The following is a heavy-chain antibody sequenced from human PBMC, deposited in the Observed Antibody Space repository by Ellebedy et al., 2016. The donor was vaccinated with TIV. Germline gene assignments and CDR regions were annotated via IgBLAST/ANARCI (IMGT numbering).Heavy chain of an antibody. CDR3: ARVPSAYFDAFDL. J-gene: IGHJ3*01. D-gene: IGHD3-22*01. V-gene: IGHV3-74*03. Sequence: GESLKISCAASGFIFSNYWMHWVRQAPGKGLVWVSRINSDDTRSSYADSVRGRFTISRDNAKNTLYLQMNSLRAEDTAVYFCARVPSAYFDAFDLWGPGTMVTVSS. CDR2: INSDDTRS. CDR1: GFIFSNYW.